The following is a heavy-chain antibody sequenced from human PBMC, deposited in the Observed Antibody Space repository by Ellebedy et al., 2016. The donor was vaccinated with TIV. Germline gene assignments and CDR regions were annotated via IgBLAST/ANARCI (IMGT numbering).Heavy chain of an antibody. CDR1: GGSFSGHY. J-gene: IGHJ4*02. V-gene: IGHV4-34*01. D-gene: IGHD5-24*01. CDR2: INHSGST. CDR3: ARAATGDGYNGRSFDY. Sequence: SETLSLXXAVYGGSFSGHYWTWIRQPPGKGLEWIGEINHSGSTNSNPSLKSRVTISVDTSKNQFSLKLSSVTAADTAVYYCARAATGDGYNGRSFDYWGQGTLVTVSS.